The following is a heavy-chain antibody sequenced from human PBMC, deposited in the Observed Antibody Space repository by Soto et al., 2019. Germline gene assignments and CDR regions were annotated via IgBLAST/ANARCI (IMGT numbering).Heavy chain of an antibody. D-gene: IGHD4-17*01. V-gene: IGHV2-5*01. CDR2: LYWNDNK. J-gene: IGHJ6*02. Sequence: QITLKESGPPLVKPTQTLTLTCTFSGFSLRTSGVGVGWIRQPPGKALEWLALLYWNDNKLYSPSLQSRLTITKDTSKNQVVLTLTNKDPVDTATYYCAHTPGYGHYDFYYFGMDVWGQGTPVTVSS. CDR1: GFSLRTSGVG. CDR3: AHTPGYGHYDFYYFGMDV.